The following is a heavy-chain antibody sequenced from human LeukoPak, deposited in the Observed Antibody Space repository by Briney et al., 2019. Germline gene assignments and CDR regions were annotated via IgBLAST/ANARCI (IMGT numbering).Heavy chain of an antibody. CDR2: IYYSGST. J-gene: IGHJ4*02. V-gene: IGHV4-59*01. Sequence: SETLSLTCTVSGGSISRYYWSWIRQPPGKGLEWIGYIYYSGSTNYNPSLKSRVTISVDTSKNQFSLKLSSVTAADTAVYYCARALGGGIDYWGQGTLVTVSS. CDR1: GGSISRYY. CDR3: ARALGGGIDY.